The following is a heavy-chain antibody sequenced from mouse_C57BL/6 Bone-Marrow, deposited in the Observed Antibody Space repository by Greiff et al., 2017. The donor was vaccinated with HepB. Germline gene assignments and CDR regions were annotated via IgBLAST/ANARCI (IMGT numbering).Heavy chain of an antibody. D-gene: IGHD1-1*01. J-gene: IGHJ1*03. CDR1: GYTFTSYW. Sequence: VQLQQPGAELVMPGASVKLSCKASGYTFTSYWMHWVKQRPGQGLEWIGEIDPSDSYTNYNQKFKGKSTLTVDKSSSTAYMQLSSLTSEDSAVYYCAKTTVVSGYFDVWGTGTTVTVSS. CDR3: AKTTVVSGYFDV. CDR2: IDPSDSYT. V-gene: IGHV1-69*01.